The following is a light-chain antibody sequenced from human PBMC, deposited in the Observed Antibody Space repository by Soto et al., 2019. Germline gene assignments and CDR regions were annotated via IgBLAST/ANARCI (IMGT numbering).Light chain of an antibody. CDR1: QSLSSNH. CDR3: QQYGSSLPIS. CDR2: GTS. Sequence: EIVLTQSPGTLSLSPGERATLSCRASQSLSSNHLGWCLAWYQQIPGQTPRLLIYGTSSRATGIPDRFSGSGSGTDFTLTIIRLEPEDFAVYYCQQYGSSLPISFGQGTLLEIK. J-gene: IGKJ5*01. V-gene: IGKV3-20*01.